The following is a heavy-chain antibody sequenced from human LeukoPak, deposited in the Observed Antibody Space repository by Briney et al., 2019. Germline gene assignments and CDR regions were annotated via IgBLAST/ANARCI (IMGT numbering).Heavy chain of an antibody. J-gene: IGHJ3*02. Sequence: GSLRLSCAASGFTFSSYSMNWVRQAPGKGLEWVSYISSSSSTIYYAESVKGRFTISRDNAKNSLYLQMNSLRAEDTALYYCARGSSRAAFDIWGQGTVAPVSS. V-gene: IGHV3-48*01. CDR2: ISSSSSTI. CDR3: ARGSSRAAFDI. CDR1: GFTFSSYS.